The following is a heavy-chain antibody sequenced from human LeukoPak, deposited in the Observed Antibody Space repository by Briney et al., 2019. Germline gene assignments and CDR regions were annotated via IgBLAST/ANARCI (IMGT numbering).Heavy chain of an antibody. CDR1: GFTFSSYT. Sequence: PGGSLRLSCAASGFTFSSYTMIWVRQAPGKGLEWVSAISGSGDSTSYADSVKGRFTISRDNAKNSLYLQMNSLRAEDTAVYYCARDGDYYDSSGYPNFDYWGQGTLVTVSS. V-gene: IGHV3-23*01. CDR3: ARDGDYYDSSGYPNFDY. CDR2: ISGSGDST. D-gene: IGHD3-22*01. J-gene: IGHJ4*02.